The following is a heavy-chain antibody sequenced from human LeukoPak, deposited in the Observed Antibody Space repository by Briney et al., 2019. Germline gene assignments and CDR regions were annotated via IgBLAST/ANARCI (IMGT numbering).Heavy chain of an antibody. CDR2: IYRGGGT. CDR3: ASSVYYGSVAYYNFDY. CDR1: GFTFSSYW. J-gene: IGHJ4*02. D-gene: IGHD3-10*01. V-gene: IGHV3-66*01. Sequence: PGGSLRLSCAASGFTFSSYWMHWVRQAPGKGLEWVSVIYRGGGTFYADSVKGRFTISRDNSKNTLYLQMNSLRADDTAVYYCASSVYYGSVAYYNFDYWGQGTLVTVSS.